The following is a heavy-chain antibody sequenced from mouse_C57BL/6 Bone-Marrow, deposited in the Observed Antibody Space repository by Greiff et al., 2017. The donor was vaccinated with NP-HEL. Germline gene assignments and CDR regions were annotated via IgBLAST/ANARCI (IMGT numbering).Heavy chain of an antibody. CDR1: GYTFTEYT. Sequence: QVQLKESGAELVKPGASVKLSCKASGYTFTEYTIHWVKQRSGQGLAWIGWFYPGRGSIKYNEKFKAKATLTADKSSSPVYMDLSRLTSEDSTVYFCARPGDYFCSSYGYFDVWGTGTTVTVSS. D-gene: IGHD1-1*01. CDR2: FYPGRGSI. J-gene: IGHJ1*03. V-gene: IGHV1-62-2*01. CDR3: ARPGDYFCSSYGYFDV.